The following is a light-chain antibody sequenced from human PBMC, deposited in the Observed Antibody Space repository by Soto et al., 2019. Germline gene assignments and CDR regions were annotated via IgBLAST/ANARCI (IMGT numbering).Light chain of an antibody. CDR1: ETITSH. Sequence: DIQMTQSPSSLSASVGDRVTITCRAGETITSHLSWYQVKPGRAPQLLIYEASSLQSGVPSRFSGSGSGTDFTLTINNLQPEDFATYYCQQGSSTPLTFGGGTRVEI. CDR3: QQGSSTPLT. CDR2: EAS. J-gene: IGKJ4*01. V-gene: IGKV1-39*01.